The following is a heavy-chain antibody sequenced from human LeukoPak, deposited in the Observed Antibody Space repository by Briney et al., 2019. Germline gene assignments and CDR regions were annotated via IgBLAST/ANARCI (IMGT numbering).Heavy chain of an antibody. D-gene: IGHD2-2*01. Sequence: SVKVSCKASGGTFSSYAISWVRQAPGQGLEWMGGIIPIFGTTNNAQKFQGGVTITTDESTSTAYMELSSLRSEDTAVYYCARGGCSSTTCYPYYFDYWGQGTLVTVSS. J-gene: IGHJ4*02. CDR3: ARGGCSSTTCYPYYFDY. CDR1: GGTFSSYA. CDR2: IIPIFGTT. V-gene: IGHV1-69*05.